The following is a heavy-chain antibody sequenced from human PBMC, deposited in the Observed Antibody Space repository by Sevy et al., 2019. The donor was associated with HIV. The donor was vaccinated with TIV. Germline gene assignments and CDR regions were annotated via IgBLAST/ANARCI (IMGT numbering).Heavy chain of an antibody. Sequence: GGSLRLSCAASGFTFDDHTMHWVRQPPGKGLEWVSLISWDGGSTYYADSVKGRFTISRDNSKNSLFLQSNSLGAEDTALYYWAKDMASGGGGAYYFDYWGQGTLVTVSS. CDR1: GFTFDDHT. J-gene: IGHJ4*02. CDR2: ISWDGGST. D-gene: IGHD3-16*01. CDR3: AKDMASGGGGAYYFDY. V-gene: IGHV3-43*01.